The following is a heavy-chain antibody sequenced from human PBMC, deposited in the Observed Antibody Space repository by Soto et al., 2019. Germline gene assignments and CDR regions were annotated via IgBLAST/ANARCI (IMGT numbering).Heavy chain of an antibody. D-gene: IGHD3-10*01. J-gene: IGHJ4*02. CDR2: ISGGGDTT. Sequence: EVQLLESGGGLVQPGGSLRLSCAASGFTFNNYAMTWVRQAPGKGLEWVSAISGGGDTTSYADSVKGRFTVSRDGSKNTLYLQMSSLRAEDTALYYCAKGRGGSGSRTPLVDFWCQGTLVTVSS. V-gene: IGHV3-23*01. CDR1: GFTFNNYA. CDR3: AKGRGGSGSRTPLVDF.